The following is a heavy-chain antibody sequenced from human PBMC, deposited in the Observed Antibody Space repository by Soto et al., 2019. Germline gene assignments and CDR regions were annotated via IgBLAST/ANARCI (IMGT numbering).Heavy chain of an antibody. Sequence: LRLSCAASGFTFSSYGMHWVRQAPGKGLEWVAVISYDGSNKYYADSVKGRFTISRDNSKNTLYLQMNSLRAEDTAVYYCAKAPRTTYYFDYWGQGTLVTVSS. V-gene: IGHV3-30*18. CDR1: GFTFSSYG. CDR2: ISYDGSNK. D-gene: IGHD1-7*01. CDR3: AKAPRTTYYFDY. J-gene: IGHJ4*02.